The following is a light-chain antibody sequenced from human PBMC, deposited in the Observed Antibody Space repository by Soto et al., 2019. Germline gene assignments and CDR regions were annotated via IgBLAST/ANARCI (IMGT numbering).Light chain of an antibody. J-gene: IGKJ1*01. CDR1: QSVSSN. CDR2: GAS. CDR3: QQYNNWPRWT. Sequence: DILMTPSPATLSVSPGERATLSCRASQSVSSNLAWYQQKPGQAPRLLIYGASTRATGIPARFSGSGSGTEFTLTISSLQSEDFAVYYCQQYNNWPRWTFGQGSIADI. V-gene: IGKV3-15*01.